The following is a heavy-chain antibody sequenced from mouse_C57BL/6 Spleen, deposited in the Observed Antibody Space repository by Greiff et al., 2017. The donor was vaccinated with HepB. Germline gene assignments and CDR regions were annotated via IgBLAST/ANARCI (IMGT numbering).Heavy chain of an antibody. CDR3: ASPYGSSYWLAY. V-gene: IGHV5-6*01. D-gene: IGHD1-1*01. J-gene: IGHJ3*01. CDR2: ISSGGSYT. Sequence: EVKLMESGGDLVKPGGSLKLSCAASGFTFSSYGMSWVRQTPDKRLEWVATISSGGSYTYYPDSVKGRFTISRDNAKNTLYLQMSSLKSEDTAMYYCASPYGSSYWLAYWGQGTLVTVSA. CDR1: GFTFSSYG.